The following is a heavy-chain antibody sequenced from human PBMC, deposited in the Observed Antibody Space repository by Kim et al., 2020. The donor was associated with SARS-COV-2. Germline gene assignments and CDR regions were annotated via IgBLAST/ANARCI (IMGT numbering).Heavy chain of an antibody. CDR2: ISGSGGST. CDR3: AKRSAVGATFYWYFDL. J-gene: IGHJ2*01. V-gene: IGHV3-23*01. D-gene: IGHD1-26*01. Sequence: GGSLRLSCAVSGFNFSSYAMSWVRQAPGKGLEWVSAISGSGGSTYYADSVKGRFTISRDNSKNTLYLQMNSLRAEDTAVYYCAKRSAVGATFYWYFDLWGRGTLVTVSS. CDR1: GFNFSSYA.